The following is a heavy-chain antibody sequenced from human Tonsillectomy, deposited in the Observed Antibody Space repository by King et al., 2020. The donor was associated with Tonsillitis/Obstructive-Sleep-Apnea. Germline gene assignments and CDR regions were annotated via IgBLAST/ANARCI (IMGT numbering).Heavy chain of an antibody. D-gene: IGHD2-2*01. J-gene: IGHJ3*02. CDR2: IWYDGSNK. CDR1: GFTFSSYG. Sequence: VQLVESGGGVVQPGRSLRLSCAASGFTFSSYGMHWVRQAPGKGLEWVAVIWYDGSNKYYADSVKGRFTISRDNSKNTLYLQMNSQRAEDTAVYYCARARPGGYCSSTSCYGGDAFDIWGQGTMVTVSS. CDR3: ARARPGGYCSSTSCYGGDAFDI. V-gene: IGHV3-33*01.